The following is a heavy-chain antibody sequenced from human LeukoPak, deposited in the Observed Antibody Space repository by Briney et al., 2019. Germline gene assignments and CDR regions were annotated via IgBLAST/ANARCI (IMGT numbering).Heavy chain of an antibody. V-gene: IGHV1-3*01. CDR1: GYTFTSYA. J-gene: IGHJ4*02. CDR3: ARVDQYCSGGSCYPERFDY. CDR2: INAGNGNT. D-gene: IGHD2-15*01. Sequence: ASVKVPCKASGYTFTSYAMHWVRQAPGQRLEWMGWINAGNGNTKYSQKFQGRVTITRDTSASTAYMELSSLRSEDTAVYYCARVDQYCSGGSCYPERFDYWGQGTLVTVPS.